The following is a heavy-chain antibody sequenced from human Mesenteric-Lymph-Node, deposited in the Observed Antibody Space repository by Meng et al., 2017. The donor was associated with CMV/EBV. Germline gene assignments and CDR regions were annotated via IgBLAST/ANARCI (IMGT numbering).Heavy chain of an antibody. CDR3: ARDPGSGYFRGPRAWYFDL. V-gene: IGHV3-21*04. D-gene: IGHD3-3*01. Sequence: GGSLRLSCAASGFTFSTYAMHWVRQAPGKGLEWVSSISSSSSYIYYADSVKGRFTISRDNSKNTLYLQMNSLRAEDTAVYYCARDPGSGYFRGPRAWYFDLWGRGTLVTVSS. CDR2: ISSSSSYI. CDR1: GFTFSTYA. J-gene: IGHJ2*01.